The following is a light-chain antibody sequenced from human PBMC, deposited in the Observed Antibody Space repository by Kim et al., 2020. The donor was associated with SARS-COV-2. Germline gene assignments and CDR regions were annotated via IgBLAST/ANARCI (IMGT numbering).Light chain of an antibody. Sequence: GDTVTITCRASQGISNYLAWFKQEPGKAPKLLIYEASTLQSGVPSRFSGSGSGTEFTLTVSSLQPEDFATYYCQQLNSYPITFGQGTRLEIK. J-gene: IGKJ5*01. CDR1: QGISNY. V-gene: IGKV1-9*01. CDR2: EAS. CDR3: QQLNSYPIT.